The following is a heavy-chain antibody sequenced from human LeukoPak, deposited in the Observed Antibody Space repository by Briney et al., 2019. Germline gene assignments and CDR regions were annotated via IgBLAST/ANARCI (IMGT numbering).Heavy chain of an antibody. V-gene: IGHV4-59*12. D-gene: IGHD6-13*01. CDR1: GGSISDYY. CDR2: IYYSGST. Sequence: PSESLSLTCTVSGGSISDYYWSWIRQPPGKGLEWLGYIYYSGSTNYKPSLKSRVTISLDTSKNQFSLKLSSVTAADTAVYYCARDSIGITAAGTNWGQGTLVTVSS. J-gene: IGHJ4*02. CDR3: ARDSIGITAAGTN.